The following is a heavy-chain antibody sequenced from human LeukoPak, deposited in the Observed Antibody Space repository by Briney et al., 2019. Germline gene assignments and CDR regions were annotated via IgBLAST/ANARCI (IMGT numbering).Heavy chain of an antibody. Sequence: GGSLRLSCAASGSTFSSYAMHWVRQAPGKGLEWVAVISYDGSNKYYADSVKGRFTISRDNSKNTLYLQMNSLRAEDTAVYYCARETMVTGYYYMDVWGKGTTVTVSS. CDR2: ISYDGSNK. V-gene: IGHV3-30*04. CDR1: GSTFSSYA. D-gene: IGHD5-18*01. CDR3: ARETMVTGYYYMDV. J-gene: IGHJ6*03.